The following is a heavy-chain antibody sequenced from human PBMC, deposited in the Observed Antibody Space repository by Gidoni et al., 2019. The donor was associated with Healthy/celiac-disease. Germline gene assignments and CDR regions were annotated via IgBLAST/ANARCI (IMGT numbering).Heavy chain of an antibody. CDR1: GYSISRGYY. Sequence: QVQLQESGPGLVKPSETLSLTCAVSGYSISRGYYWGWIRQPPGKGLEWIGSIYHSGSTYYNPSLKSRVTISVDTSKNQFSLKLSSVTAADTAVYYCARDAAFFDYYDSSGYYFWSQGTLVTVSS. D-gene: IGHD3-22*01. J-gene: IGHJ4*02. V-gene: IGHV4-38-2*02. CDR3: ARDAAFFDYYDSSGYYF. CDR2: IYHSGST.